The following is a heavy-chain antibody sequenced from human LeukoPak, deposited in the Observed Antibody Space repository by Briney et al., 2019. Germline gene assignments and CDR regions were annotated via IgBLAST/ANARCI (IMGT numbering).Heavy chain of an antibody. CDR1: GFTFSSYW. J-gene: IGHJ4*02. CDR3: ARGRYYDFWSGHDY. Sequence: GGSLRLSCAASGFTFSSYWMSWVRQAPGKGLEWVANIKQDGSEKYYVDSVKGRFTISRDNAKNSLYLQMNSLRAEGTAVYYCARGRYYDFWSGHDYWGQGTLVTVSS. D-gene: IGHD3-3*01. CDR2: IKQDGSEK. V-gene: IGHV3-7*01.